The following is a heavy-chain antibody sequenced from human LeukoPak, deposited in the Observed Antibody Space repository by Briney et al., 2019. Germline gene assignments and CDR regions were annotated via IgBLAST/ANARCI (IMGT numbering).Heavy chain of an antibody. V-gene: IGHV1-24*01. J-gene: IGHJ4*02. CDR1: GYTLTELS. CDR3: ATETNIVGAIHFDY. D-gene: IGHD1-26*01. CDR2: FDPEDGET. Sequence: ASVKVSCKVSGYTLTELSMHWVRQAPGKGLEWMGGFDPEDGETIYAQKFQGRVTMTEDTSTDTAYMELSSLRSEDTAVYYCATETNIVGAIHFDYWGQGTLVTVSS.